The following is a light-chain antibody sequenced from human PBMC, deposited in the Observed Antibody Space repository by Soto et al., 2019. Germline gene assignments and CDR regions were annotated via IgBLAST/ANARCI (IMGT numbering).Light chain of an antibody. CDR3: QQGYSTPWT. CDR1: QSISSW. Sequence: DIQMTHSPSSLSSSVLDIFTITCRASQSISSWLAWYQQKPGKAPKLLIYDASSLESGVPSRFSGSGSGTGFTLTMNSLQPEDFATYYCQQGYSTPWTFGQGTKVDI. CDR2: DAS. J-gene: IGKJ1*01. V-gene: IGKV1-5*01.